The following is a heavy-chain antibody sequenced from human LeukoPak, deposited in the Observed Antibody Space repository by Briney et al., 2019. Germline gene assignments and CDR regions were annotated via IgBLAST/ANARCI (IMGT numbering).Heavy chain of an antibody. Sequence: SETLSLTCTVSGGSLSSYYWSWIRQPPGKGLEWIAYIYYTGSTNYNPSLKSRVTISVDTSKNQFSLKLSSVTAADTAVYYCARTNNRRFDPWGQGTLVTVSS. CDR1: GGSLSSYY. V-gene: IGHV4-59*08. CDR3: ARTNNRRFDP. J-gene: IGHJ5*02. CDR2: IYYTGST. D-gene: IGHD1/OR15-1a*01.